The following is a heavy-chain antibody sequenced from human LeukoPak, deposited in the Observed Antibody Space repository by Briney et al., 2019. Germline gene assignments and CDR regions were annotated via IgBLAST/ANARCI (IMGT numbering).Heavy chain of an antibody. CDR3: ASFSRDSSSWYHLVY. CDR2: ISSSSSTI. Sequence: GGSLRLSCAASGFTFDDYGMSWVRQAPGKGLEWVSYISSSSSTIYYADSVKGRFTISRDNAKNSLYLQMNSLRAEDTAVYYCASFSRDSSSWYHLVYWGQGTLVTVSS. CDR1: GFTFDDYG. D-gene: IGHD6-13*01. J-gene: IGHJ4*02. V-gene: IGHV3-48*04.